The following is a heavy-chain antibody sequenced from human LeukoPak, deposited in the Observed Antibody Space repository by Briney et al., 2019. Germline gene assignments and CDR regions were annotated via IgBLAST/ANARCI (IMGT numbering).Heavy chain of an antibody. D-gene: IGHD5-18*01. V-gene: IGHV3-48*01. CDR3: ARDPGYSYAMDS. CDR2: ISHGSIRI. CDR1: GFTVTSYS. Sequence: GGSRRLSCAAAGFTVTSYSMNWVRQAPGKGRGWISYISHGSIRIFYAEFVEGRFPVSREDAKNALYLQMNSLRVEDTAVYYCARDPGYSYAMDSWGQGTLVIVSS. J-gene: IGHJ4*02.